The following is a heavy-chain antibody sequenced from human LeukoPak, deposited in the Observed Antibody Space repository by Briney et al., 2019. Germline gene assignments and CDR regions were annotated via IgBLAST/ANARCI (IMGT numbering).Heavy chain of an antibody. J-gene: IGHJ3*02. CDR3: ARSRKPPRYDAFDI. Sequence: PSETLSLTCTVSGGSIDTYYWNWIRQPPGKGLEWIGYVFHTGSTNYSPSLKSRVTISVDTSKNQFSLKLSSVTAADTAVYYCARSRKPPRYDAFDIWGQGTMVTVSS. CDR1: GGSIDTYY. V-gene: IGHV4-59*12. CDR2: VFHTGST.